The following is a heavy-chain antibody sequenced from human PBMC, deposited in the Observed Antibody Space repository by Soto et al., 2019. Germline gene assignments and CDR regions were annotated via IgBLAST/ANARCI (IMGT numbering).Heavy chain of an antibody. V-gene: IGHV1-8*01. J-gene: IGHJ6*02. Sequence: ASVKVSCKASGYTFTSYEITWVRQATGQGLECMGWMYPNSGNTGFAQKFRGRVTMTRNTSISTAYMELSSLRSDDTAVYYCAIMGGDTTQDGRYYYNNDMDVWGQGTTVTVSS. CDR1: GYTFTSYE. CDR3: AIMGGDTTQDGRYYYNNDMDV. CDR2: MYPNSGNT. D-gene: IGHD2-15*01.